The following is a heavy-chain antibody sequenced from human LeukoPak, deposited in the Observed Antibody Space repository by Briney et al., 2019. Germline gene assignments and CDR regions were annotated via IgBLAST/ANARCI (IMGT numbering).Heavy chain of an antibody. CDR2: ISSSGSTL. CDR1: GFTFSDYY. J-gene: IGHJ4*02. D-gene: IGHD2-15*01. Sequence: GGSLRLSCAASGFTFSDYYMSWIRQAPGKGLEWVSYISSSGSTLYYADSVKGRITISRDNPKNSLYLQMNSLRAEDTAVYYCTTTYCSGGSCYRGRYYFDYWGQGTLVTVSS. V-gene: IGHV3-11*01. CDR3: TTTYCSGGSCYRGRYYFDY.